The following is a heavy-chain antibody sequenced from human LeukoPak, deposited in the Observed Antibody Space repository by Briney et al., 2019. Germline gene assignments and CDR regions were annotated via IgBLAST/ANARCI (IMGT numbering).Heavy chain of an antibody. J-gene: IGHJ4*02. CDR3: ARVLHAPKFIDS. CDR1: GSYITSTYY. D-gene: IGHD2-8*01. V-gene: IGHV4-38-2*02. Sequence: PSETLSLTCTVSGSYITSTYYWAWFRQPPGKGLEWIATVFQLQTVRSFYNKSLESRVTMSLDTSQNQFSLNLTSVTAADTALYFCARVLHAPKFIDSWGQGTLVTVSS. CDR2: VFQLQTVRS.